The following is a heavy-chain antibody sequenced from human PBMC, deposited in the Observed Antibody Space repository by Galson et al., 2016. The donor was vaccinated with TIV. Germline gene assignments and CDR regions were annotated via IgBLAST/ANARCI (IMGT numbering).Heavy chain of an antibody. D-gene: IGHD1-1*01. J-gene: IGHJ4*02. CDR3: ARGELATTKILFDY. Sequence: SLRLSCATSGFTFSSHGVHWVRQAPGKGLKWVAVIWFDGSNDRYADSVKGRFTISRDNSKNTLYLQMNSLRAEDTAMYYCARGELATTKILFDYWGQGTLVTVSS. CDR2: IWFDGSND. V-gene: IGHV3-33*01. CDR1: GFTFSSHG.